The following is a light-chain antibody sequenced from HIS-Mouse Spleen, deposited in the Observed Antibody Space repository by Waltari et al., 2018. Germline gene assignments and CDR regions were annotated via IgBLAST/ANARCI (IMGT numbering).Light chain of an antibody. CDR1: SSDVGGYNY. CDR2: EVS. V-gene: IGLV2-14*01. Sequence: QSITISCTGTSSDVGGYNYVSWYQQHPGKAPKLMIYEVSNRPSGVSNRFSGSKSGNTASLTISGLHAEDEAVYYCSSYTSSSTWVFGGGTKLTGL. J-gene: IGLJ3*02. CDR3: SSYTSSSTWV.